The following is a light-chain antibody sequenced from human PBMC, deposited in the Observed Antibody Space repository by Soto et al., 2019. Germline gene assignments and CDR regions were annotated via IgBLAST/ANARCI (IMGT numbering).Light chain of an antibody. Sequence: VMTQSPAILSVSPGERATLSCRASQSVSTNVAWYQQIPGQTPRLLIYGASTTATGIPVRFIGSGYGTEFTLTIRSLQSEDFEVYYCPLDDDEAHTVGQGTKVDIK. V-gene: IGKV3-15*01. J-gene: IGKJ2*01. CDR3: PLDDDEAHT. CDR2: GAS. CDR1: QSVSTN.